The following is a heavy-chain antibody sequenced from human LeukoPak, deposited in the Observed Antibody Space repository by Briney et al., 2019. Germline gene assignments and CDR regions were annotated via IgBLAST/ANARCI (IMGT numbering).Heavy chain of an antibody. CDR3: ARALTPPYYYDSSGYYEDY. V-gene: IGHV3-48*03. CDR2: ISSSGSTI. CDR1: GFTFSSYE. D-gene: IGHD3-22*01. J-gene: IGHJ4*02. Sequence: GGSLRLSCAASGFTFSSYEMNWARQAPGKGLEWVSYISSSGSTIYYADSVKGRFTISRDNAKNSLYLQMNSLRAEDTAVYYCARALTPPYYYDSSGYYEDYWGQGTLVTVSS.